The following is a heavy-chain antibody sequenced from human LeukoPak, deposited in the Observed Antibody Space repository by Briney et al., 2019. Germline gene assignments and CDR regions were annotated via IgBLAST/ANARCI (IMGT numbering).Heavy chain of an antibody. CDR2: ISGSGSPI. D-gene: IGHD2-2*01. CDR1: GFTFSTYS. Sequence: GESLRLSCAASGFTFSTYSMNWVRQAPGKGLEWVSYISGSGSPIYYADSVKGRFTISRDNAKNSLYLQMHSLRAEDTAVYYCARYPSRYCTSTSCYLVHWGQGALVTV. J-gene: IGHJ5*02. V-gene: IGHV3-48*01. CDR3: ARYPSRYCTSTSCYLVH.